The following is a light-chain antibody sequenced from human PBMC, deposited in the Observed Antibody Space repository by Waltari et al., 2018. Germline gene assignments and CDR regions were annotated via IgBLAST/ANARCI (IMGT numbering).Light chain of an antibody. Sequence: EIVMTQSPATLSVSPGERVTLSCRASQSVSSNLAWYQQKPGQAPRLPICDSSPRATGTAARFSGSGSGTEFTLTITGLQSEDFALYYCQQYNNWPPLTFGGGTKVEIK. V-gene: IGKV3-15*01. J-gene: IGKJ4*01. CDR1: QSVSSN. CDR3: QQYNNWPPLT. CDR2: DSS.